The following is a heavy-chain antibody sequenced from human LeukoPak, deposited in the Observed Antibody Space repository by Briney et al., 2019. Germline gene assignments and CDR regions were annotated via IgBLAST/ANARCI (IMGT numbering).Heavy chain of an antibody. V-gene: IGHV3-13*04. J-gene: IGHJ4*02. Sequence: GGSLRLSCAASGFDVISHDIHWVRQPIGKGLEWVSSIESPGDIYYAGSVKGRFTISRENAENSVYLQMNNLRVGDTAIYYCAKVRRSVAYDYWGRGTLVTVSS. CDR2: IESPGDI. CDR1: GFDVISHD. D-gene: IGHD2-8*02. CDR3: AKVRRSVAYDY.